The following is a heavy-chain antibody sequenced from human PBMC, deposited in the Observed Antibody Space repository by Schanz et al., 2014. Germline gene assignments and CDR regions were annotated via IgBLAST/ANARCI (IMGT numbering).Heavy chain of an antibody. V-gene: IGHV4-39*01. CDR3: ARHSGYYYYYGMDV. Sequence: QLQLQESGPGLVKPSETLSLTCTVSGGSISSSSYYWGWIRQPPGKGLEWIGSIYYSGSTYYNPPLKSGVTIPVDPSKNQFSRKLTSVTAADTAVYYCARHSGYYYYYGMDVWGQGTTVTVSS. J-gene: IGHJ6*02. CDR1: GGSISSSSYY. CDR2: IYYSGST.